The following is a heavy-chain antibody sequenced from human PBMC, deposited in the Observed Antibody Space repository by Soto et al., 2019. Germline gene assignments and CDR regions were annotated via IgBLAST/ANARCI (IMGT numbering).Heavy chain of an antibody. CDR3: ARAKGLVTVTTSWFDP. V-gene: IGHV4-30-4*01. CDR2: IYYSGST. Sequence: QVQLQESGPGLVKPSQTLSLTCTVSGGSINSGDYYWSWIRQPPGKGLEWIGYIYYSGSTYYNPSLKSPVSISADTSKNQFSLQLSSVTAADTAVYYCARAKGLVTVTTSWFDPWGQGTLVTVSS. CDR1: GGSINSGDYY. D-gene: IGHD4-17*01. J-gene: IGHJ5*02.